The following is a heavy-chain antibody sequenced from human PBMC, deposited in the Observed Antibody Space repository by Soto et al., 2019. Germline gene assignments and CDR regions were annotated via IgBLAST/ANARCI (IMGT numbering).Heavy chain of an antibody. V-gene: IGHV3-53*02. Sequence: EVHLVETGGGLIQPGGSLRLSCAASGLSVSSSDMSWVRQASGKGLEWVSVIYSGGSTHDADSVKGRFTISRDNSKNTVHLQMNSLRVDDPAVYFGSTSSRNEYHFAMDAWGQGTTVIVSS. CDR3: STSSRNEYHFAMDA. D-gene: IGHD3-10*01. CDR2: IYSGGST. CDR1: GLSVSSSD. J-gene: IGHJ6*02.